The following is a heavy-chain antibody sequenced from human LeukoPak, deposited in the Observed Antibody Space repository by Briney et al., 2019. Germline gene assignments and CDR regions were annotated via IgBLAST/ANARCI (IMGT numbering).Heavy chain of an antibody. CDR3: AREGDGSSSWYQHFQH. Sequence: PGGSLRLSCAASGFTFSSYWMHWVRQAPGKGLVWVSRINSDGSSTSYADSVKGRFTISRDNAKNTLYLQMNSLRAEDTAVYYCAREGDGSSSWYQHFQHWGQGTLVTVSS. CDR2: INSDGSST. V-gene: IGHV3-74*01. CDR1: GFTFSSYW. D-gene: IGHD6-13*01. J-gene: IGHJ1*01.